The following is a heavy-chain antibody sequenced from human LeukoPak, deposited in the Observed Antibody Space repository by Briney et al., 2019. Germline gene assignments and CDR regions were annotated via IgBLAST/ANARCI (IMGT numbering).Heavy chain of an antibody. CDR2: IYHSGST. J-gene: IGHJ4*02. CDR1: GGSISSSNR. CDR3: AREPDYDILTGIPPPYFDY. V-gene: IGHV4-4*02. D-gene: IGHD3-9*01. Sequence: ASETLSLTCAVSGGSISSSNRWSWVRQPPGKGLEWIGEIYHSGSTNYNPSLKSRVTISVDKSKNQFSLKLSSVTAADTAVYYCAREPDYDILTGIPPPYFDYWGQGTLVTVSS.